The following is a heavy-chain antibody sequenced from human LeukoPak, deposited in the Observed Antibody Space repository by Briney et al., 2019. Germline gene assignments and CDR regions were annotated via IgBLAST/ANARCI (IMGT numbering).Heavy chain of an antibody. D-gene: IGHD6-6*01. Sequence: GGSLRLSCAASGFTFSSYEMNWVRQAPGKGVEWVSYISSSGRTISYADSVKGRFTISRDNTKNSLYLQMNSLRAEDTAVYYCARVDYISSSGFDYWGQGTLVTVSS. CDR2: ISSSGRTI. J-gene: IGHJ4*02. V-gene: IGHV3-48*03. CDR1: GFTFSSYE. CDR3: ARVDYISSSGFDY.